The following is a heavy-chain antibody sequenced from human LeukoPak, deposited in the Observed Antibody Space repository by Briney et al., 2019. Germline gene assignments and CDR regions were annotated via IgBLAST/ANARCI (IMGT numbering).Heavy chain of an antibody. CDR3: ARSNELWSPYHFDY. CDR2: IFHSGSI. D-gene: IGHD3-10*01. V-gene: IGHV4-38-2*02. CDR1: GYSISSGYY. J-gene: IGHJ4*02. Sequence: SETLSLTCTVSGYSISSGYYWGWIRHPPGKGLEWIGSIFHSGSIYYNLSLKSRVTMSVDTSKNQFSLRLSSVTAADTAVYYCARSNELWSPYHFDYWGQGTLVTVSS.